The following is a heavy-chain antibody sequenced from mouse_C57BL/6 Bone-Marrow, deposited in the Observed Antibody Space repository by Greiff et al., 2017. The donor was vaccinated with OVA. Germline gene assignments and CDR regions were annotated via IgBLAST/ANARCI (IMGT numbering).Heavy chain of an antibody. V-gene: IGHV1-20*01. CDR1: GYSFTGYS. D-gene: IGHD1-1*01. CDR3: ARYSSYYYGSSYFWFAY. CDR2: INPYNGDT. Sequence: EVQGVESGPELVKPGDSVKISCKASGYSFTGYSMNWVMQSHGKSLEWIGRINPYNGDTFYNQKFKGKATLTVDKSSSTAHMELRSLTSEDSAVYYCARYSSYYYGSSYFWFAYWGQGTLVTVSA. J-gene: IGHJ3*01.